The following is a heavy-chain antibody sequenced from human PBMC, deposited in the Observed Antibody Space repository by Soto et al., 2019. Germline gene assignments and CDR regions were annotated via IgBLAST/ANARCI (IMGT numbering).Heavy chain of an antibody. CDR3: ARTTITSFLFDY. Sequence: QVTLKESGPVLVKPTETLTLTCTVSGFSLSNVRMGVSWIRQPPGKALEWLANIFSNDEKSYSTSLKSRVTISRDTSKSQVVLTMTNMDPVDTATYYCARTTITSFLFDYWGQGTLVTVSS. CDR1: GFSLSNVRMG. V-gene: IGHV2-26*01. D-gene: IGHD5-12*01. J-gene: IGHJ4*02. CDR2: IFSNDEK.